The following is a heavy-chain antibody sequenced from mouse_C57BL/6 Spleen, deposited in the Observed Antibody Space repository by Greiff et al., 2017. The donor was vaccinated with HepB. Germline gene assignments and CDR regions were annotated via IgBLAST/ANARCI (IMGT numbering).Heavy chain of an antibody. Sequence: EVQRVESEGGLVQPGSSMKLSCTASGFTFSDYYMAWVRQVPEKGLEWVANINYDGSSTYYLDSLKSRFIISRDNAKNILYLQMSSLKSEDTATYYCAREESYEKYFDVWGTGTTVTVSS. D-gene: IGHD2-12*01. CDR3: AREESYEKYFDV. CDR1: GFTFSDYY. V-gene: IGHV5-16*01. J-gene: IGHJ1*03. CDR2: INYDGSST.